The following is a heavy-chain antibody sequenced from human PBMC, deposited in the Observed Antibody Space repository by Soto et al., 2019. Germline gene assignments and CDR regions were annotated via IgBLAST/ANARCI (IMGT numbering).Heavy chain of an antibody. CDR1: GGSLSNYG. D-gene: IGHD3-9*01. J-gene: IGHJ6*02. V-gene: IGHV1-69*12. CDR2: IIPVFGTA. Sequence: QVKLVQSGAEVKKPGSSVKVSCKASGGSLSNYGISWVRQAPGQGLEWMGGIIPVFGTANYAQKFQGRVTITADECTSIVYMDVTSLRSEDTAVYYCARGDATKIVVTTYYAMDVWGQGTTVTVSS. CDR3: ARGDATKIVVTTYYAMDV.